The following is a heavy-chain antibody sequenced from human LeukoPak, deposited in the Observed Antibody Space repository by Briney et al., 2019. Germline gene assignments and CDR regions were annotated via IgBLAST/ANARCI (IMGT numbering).Heavy chain of an antibody. CDR1: GFSFSNYG. V-gene: IGHV3-23*01. CDR2: ISGRGTTT. J-gene: IGHJ4*02. Sequence: GGSLRLSCAASGFSFSNYGMSWVRQAPGKGLGWVSIISGRGTTTYYADSVKGHFTISRDNPKNTLYLHMSSLRAEDTAVYYCARRWSLFDYWGQGTLVTVSS. CDR3: ARRWSLFDY. D-gene: IGHD2-8*01.